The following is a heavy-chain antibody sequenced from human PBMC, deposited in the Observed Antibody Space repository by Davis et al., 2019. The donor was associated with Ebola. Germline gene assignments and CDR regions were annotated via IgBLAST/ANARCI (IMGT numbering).Heavy chain of an antibody. V-gene: IGHV3-11*04. CDR1: GFTFSDYY. CDR3: AGPAVVVAASGY. D-gene: IGHD2-15*01. Sequence: GSLKISCAASGFTFSDYYMSWIRQAPGKGLEWVSYISSSGSTIYYADSVKGRFTISRDNAKNSLYLQMNSLRAEDTAVYYCAGPAVVVAASGYWGQGTLVTVSS. CDR2: ISSSGSTI. J-gene: IGHJ4*02.